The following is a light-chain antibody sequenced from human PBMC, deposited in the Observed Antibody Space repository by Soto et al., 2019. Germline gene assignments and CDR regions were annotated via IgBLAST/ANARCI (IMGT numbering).Light chain of an antibody. J-gene: IGKJ5*01. V-gene: IGKV1-9*01. CDR1: QGIHHS. CDR3: QQLHGDPIT. Sequence: ILLTQSPSSLSASVGDRVTISXLASQGIHHSFAWYPQNPGXAPKXXXNDXSNFHTGGPSRLSGSGSGTHFTLTISSLQPEDFAIYYFQQLHGDPITFGQGTRLDIK. CDR2: DXS.